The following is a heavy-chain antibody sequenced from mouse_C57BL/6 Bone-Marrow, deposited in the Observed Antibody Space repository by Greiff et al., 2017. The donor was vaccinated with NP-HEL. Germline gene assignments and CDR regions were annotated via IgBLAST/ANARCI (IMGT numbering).Heavy chain of an antibody. Sequence: VQVVESGPELVKPGASVKLSCKASGYTFTSYDINWVKQRPGQGLEWIGWIYPRDGSTKYNEKFKGKATLTVDTSSSTAYMELHSLTSEDSAVYFCARSEFITTVVDAMDYWGQGTSVTVSS. CDR3: ARSEFITTVVDAMDY. CDR1: GYTFTSYD. CDR2: IYPRDGST. D-gene: IGHD1-1*01. V-gene: IGHV1-85*01. J-gene: IGHJ4*01.